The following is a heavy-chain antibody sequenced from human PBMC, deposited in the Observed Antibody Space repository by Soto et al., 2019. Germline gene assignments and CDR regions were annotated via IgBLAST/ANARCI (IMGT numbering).Heavy chain of an antibody. Sequence: GGSLRLSCAASGFTFSSYAMSWVRQAPGKGLEWVSAISDSGDTSYYADSVKGRFTISRDSSKNCLYLQMNSLGVEDTAMYFCAKGKSTGDIDWFDPWGQGSLVTVSS. V-gene: IGHV3-23*01. CDR3: AKGKSTGDIDWFDP. CDR1: GFTFSSYA. CDR2: ISDSGDTS. J-gene: IGHJ5*02. D-gene: IGHD3-10*01.